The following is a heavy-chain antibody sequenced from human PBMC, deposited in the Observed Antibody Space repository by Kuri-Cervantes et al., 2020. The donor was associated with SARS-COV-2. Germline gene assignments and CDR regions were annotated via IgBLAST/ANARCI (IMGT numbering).Heavy chain of an antibody. Sequence: GESLKISCAGSGFSFSTYSMNWVRQAPGKGLEWTSYIGVGGTPIYYADSVRGRFTISRDNAKNSLYLQMNSLRAEDTAVYYCARGITMIVVVTPFDYWGQGTLVTVSS. D-gene: IGHD3-22*01. J-gene: IGHJ4*02. CDR1: GFSFSTYS. CDR3: ARGITMIVVVTPFDY. V-gene: IGHV3-48*04. CDR2: IGVGGTPI.